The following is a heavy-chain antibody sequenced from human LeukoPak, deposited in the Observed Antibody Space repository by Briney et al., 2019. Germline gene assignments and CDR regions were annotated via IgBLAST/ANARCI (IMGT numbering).Heavy chain of an antibody. J-gene: IGHJ3*02. CDR1: GYTFTGYY. Sequence: GASVKVSCKASGYTFTGYYMHWVRQAPGQGLEWMGWINPNSGGTNYAQKFQGRVTMTRDTSISTAYMELSRLRSDDTAVYYCARRPGWELPDDAFDIWGQGTMVTVSS. D-gene: IGHD1-26*01. CDR3: ARRPGWELPDDAFDI. V-gene: IGHV1-2*02. CDR2: INPNSGGT.